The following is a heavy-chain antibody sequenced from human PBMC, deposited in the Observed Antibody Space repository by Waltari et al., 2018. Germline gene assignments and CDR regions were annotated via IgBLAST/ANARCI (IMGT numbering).Heavy chain of an antibody. CDR2: INHSGST. J-gene: IGHJ4*02. Sequence: QVQLQESGPGLLKPSETLSLTCAVYGGSFSGYYWSWIRQPPGKGLEWIGEINHSGSTNYNPSLKSRVTISVDTSKNQFSLKLSSVTAADTAVYYCARGRAYYYGSGSYPLDYWGQGTLVTVSS. V-gene: IGHV4-34*01. CDR1: GGSFSGYY. CDR3: ARGRAYYYGSGSYPLDY. D-gene: IGHD3-10*01.